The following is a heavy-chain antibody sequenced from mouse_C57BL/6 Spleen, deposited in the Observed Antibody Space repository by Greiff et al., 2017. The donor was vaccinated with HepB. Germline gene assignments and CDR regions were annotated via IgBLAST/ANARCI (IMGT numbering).Heavy chain of an antibody. CDR2: IDPSDSDT. CDR3: ARGPGYYGMDY. V-gene: IGHV1-52*01. CDR1: GYTFTSYW. Sequence: VQLQQPGAELVRPGSSVKLSCKASGYTFTSYWMHWVKQRPIQGLEWIGNIDPSDSDTHYNQKFKDKATLTVDKSSSTAYMQLSSLTSEDSAVYYCARGPGYYGMDYWGQGTSVTVSS. J-gene: IGHJ4*01.